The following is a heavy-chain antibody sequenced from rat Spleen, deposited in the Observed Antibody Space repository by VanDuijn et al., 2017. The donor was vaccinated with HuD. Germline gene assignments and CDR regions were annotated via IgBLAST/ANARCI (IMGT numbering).Heavy chain of an antibody. J-gene: IGHJ3*01. V-gene: IGHV5-25*01. D-gene: IGHD1-2*01. Sequence: EVQLVESGGGLVQPGRSLKLSCAASGFTFSSFAMAWVRQAPKKGLEWVATITSGGSNTYYPESVKGRFTISRDNAKSTLYLQMDSLRSEDTATYYGARLGTAIGNWFDYWGQGSLVTVSS. CDR3: ARLGTAIGNWFDY. CDR2: ITSGGSNT. CDR1: GFTFSSFA.